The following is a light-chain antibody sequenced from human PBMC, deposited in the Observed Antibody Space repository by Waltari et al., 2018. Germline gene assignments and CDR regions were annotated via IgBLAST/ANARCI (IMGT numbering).Light chain of an antibody. CDR1: RGISNY. CDR2: AAS. CDR3: QQYNSYPHT. Sequence: DIQMTQSHSSPSAFGGDRVTITCRARRGISNYLAWFQQKPGQAPKSLIYAASTLQSGVPSKFRGSGSATDFTLTISSLQPEDVATYYCQQYNSYPHTFGQGTKLEIK. J-gene: IGKJ2*01. V-gene: IGKV1-16*02.